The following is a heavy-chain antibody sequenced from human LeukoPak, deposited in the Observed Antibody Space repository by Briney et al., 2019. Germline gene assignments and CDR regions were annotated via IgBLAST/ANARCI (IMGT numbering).Heavy chain of an antibody. CDR2: ISSSGSTI. Sequence: GGSLRLSCAASGFTFGDYYMSWIRQAPGKGLEWVSYISSSGSTIYYADSVKGRFTISRDNAKNSLYLQMNSLRAEDTAIYYCARVDYDRSGEDANAEYFQHWGQGTLVTVSS. CDR3: ARVDYDRSGEDANAEYFQH. D-gene: IGHD3-22*01. CDR1: GFTFGDYY. V-gene: IGHV3-11*04. J-gene: IGHJ1*01.